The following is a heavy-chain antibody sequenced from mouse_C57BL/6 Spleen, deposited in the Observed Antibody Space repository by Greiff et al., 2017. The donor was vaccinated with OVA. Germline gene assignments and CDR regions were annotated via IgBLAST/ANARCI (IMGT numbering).Heavy chain of an antibody. CDR1: GYSITSGYY. D-gene: IGHD1-1*01. J-gene: IGHJ1*03. CDR3: ASRPYGSSYDWYFDV. V-gene: IGHV3-6*01. Sequence: DVKLVESGPGLVKPSQSLSLTCSVTGYSITSGYYWNWIRQFPGNKLEWMGYISYDGSNNYNPSLKNRISITRDTSKNQFFLKLNSVTTEDTATYYCASRPYGSSYDWYFDVWGTGTTVTVSS. CDR2: ISYDGSN.